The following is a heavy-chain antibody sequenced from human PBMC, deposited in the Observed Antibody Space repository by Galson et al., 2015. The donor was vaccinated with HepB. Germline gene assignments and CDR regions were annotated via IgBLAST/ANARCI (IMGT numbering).Heavy chain of an antibody. CDR3: ATTRTRFLEWLSTYYFDY. J-gene: IGHJ4*02. CDR2: FDPEDGET. V-gene: IGHV1-24*01. CDR1: GYTLTELS. Sequence: SVKVSCKVSGYTLTELSMHWVRQAPGKGLEWMGGFDPEDGETIYAQKFQGRVTMTEDTSTDTAYMELSSLRSEDTAVYYCATTRTRFLEWLSTYYFDYWGQGTLVTVSS. D-gene: IGHD3-3*01.